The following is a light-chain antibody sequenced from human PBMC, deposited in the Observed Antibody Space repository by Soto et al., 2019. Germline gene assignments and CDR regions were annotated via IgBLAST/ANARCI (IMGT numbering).Light chain of an antibody. CDR2: GAS. CDR1: QGISGW. V-gene: IGKV1-5*01. CDR3: QQYDTYAS. J-gene: IGKJ2*01. Sequence: DIQMTQSPSTLSAFVGDRVTITCRASQGISGWLAWYQQRPGKAPRLLIYGASSLVSGVPSRISGSGFGTEFTLTINSLQPEDIATYYCQQYDTYASFGQGTKLEIK.